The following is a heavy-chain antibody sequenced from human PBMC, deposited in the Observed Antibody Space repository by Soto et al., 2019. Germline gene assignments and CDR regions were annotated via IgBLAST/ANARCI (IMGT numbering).Heavy chain of an antibody. D-gene: IGHD6-25*01. CDR1: GFTFSSYG. V-gene: IGHV3-30*18. Sequence: QVQLVESGGGVVQPGRSLRLSCAASGFTFSSYGMHWVRQAPGKGLEWVAVISYDGSNKYYADSVKGRFTISRDNSKNTLYLQMNSLRAEDTAVYYCAKDSGPYSSGSDYWGQGTLVTVSS. CDR3: AKDSGPYSSGSDY. CDR2: ISYDGSNK. J-gene: IGHJ4*02.